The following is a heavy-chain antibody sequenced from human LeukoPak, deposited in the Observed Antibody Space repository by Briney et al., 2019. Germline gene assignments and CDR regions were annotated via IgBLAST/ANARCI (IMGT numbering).Heavy chain of an antibody. J-gene: IGHJ4*02. CDR1: GGSISNFY. V-gene: IGHV4-4*07. CDR3: ARNGGVSGSYPDC. D-gene: IGHD3-10*01. CDR2: ISTSGNT. Sequence: SETLSLTCTVSGGSISNFYWSWILQPAGKGLEWLGRISTSGNTDYNPYLKSRVTMSVDTSKKQFSLKLSSVTAADTAVYYCARNGGVSGSYPDCWGQGTLVTVSS.